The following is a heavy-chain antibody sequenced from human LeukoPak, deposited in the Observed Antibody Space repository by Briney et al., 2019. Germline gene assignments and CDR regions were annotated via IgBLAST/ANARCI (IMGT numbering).Heavy chain of an antibody. CDR1: GYTFTSYY. J-gene: IGHJ4*02. Sequence: ASVKVSCKASGYTFTSYYMHWVRQAPGQGLEWMGIINPSGGSTSYAQKFQGRVTMTRDTSTSTVYMKLSSLRSEDTAVYYCARDNAGSANPHYYDSSGYGHWGQGTLVTVSS. D-gene: IGHD3-22*01. CDR2: INPSGGST. V-gene: IGHV1-46*01. CDR3: ARDNAGSANPHYYDSSGYGH.